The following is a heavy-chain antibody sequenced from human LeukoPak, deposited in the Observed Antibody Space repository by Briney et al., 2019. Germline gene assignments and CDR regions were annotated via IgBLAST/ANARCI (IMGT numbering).Heavy chain of an antibody. J-gene: IGHJ5*02. D-gene: IGHD1-1*01. CDR3: ARDLCSFGNCPNNWIDP. Sequence: SQTLSLTCAISGDSVSSNSAAWNWIRQSPSRGLEWLGRTYYRSKWYNDYAISVRSRITINPDTSKNQFSLQLNSVTPEDTAVYYCARDLCSFGNCPNNWIDPWGQGTLVTVSS. CDR1: GDSVSSNSAA. CDR2: TYYRSKWYN. V-gene: IGHV6-1*01.